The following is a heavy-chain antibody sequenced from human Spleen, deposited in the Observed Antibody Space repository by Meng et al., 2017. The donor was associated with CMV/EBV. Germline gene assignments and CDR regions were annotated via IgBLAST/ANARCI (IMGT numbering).Heavy chain of an antibody. CDR2: IYPGDSDT. D-gene: IGHD2-2*01. J-gene: IGHJ6*02. CDR3: TRHCSTTSCYFRGGGMDV. V-gene: IGHV5-51*01. Sequence: KVSCKGSGYSFTDYWIGWVRQIPGKGLEWMGVIYPGDSDTRYSPSFQGQVTISVDKSITTAYLQWSSLKASDTAMYYCTRHCSTTSCYFRGGGMDVWGQGTTVTVSS. CDR1: GYSFTDYW.